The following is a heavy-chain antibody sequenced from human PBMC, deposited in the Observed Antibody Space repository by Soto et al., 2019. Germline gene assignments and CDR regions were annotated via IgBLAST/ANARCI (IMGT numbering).Heavy chain of an antibody. CDR3: ASAIGYFNNGVCFRFCSGGNYYSFDHYYYMDF. Sequence: PGGLLRLPWGASGFTFVGLSVSRIRQAQGKGLEWVSSISSSSSYIYYADSVKGQFTISRDNAKNSLYVQVNGVRAEDTAVYYCASAIGYFNNGVCFRFCSGGNYYSFDHYYYMDFWGKGTPVTVSS. CDR1: GFTFVGLS. D-gene: IGHD2-8*01. CDR2: ISSSSSYI. V-gene: IGHV3-21*01. J-gene: IGHJ6*03.